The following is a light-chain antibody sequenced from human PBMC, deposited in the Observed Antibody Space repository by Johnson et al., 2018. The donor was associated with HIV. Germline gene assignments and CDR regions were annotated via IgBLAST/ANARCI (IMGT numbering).Light chain of an antibody. CDR1: SSNIGNNY. Sequence: QSALTQPPSVSAAPGQKVTISCSGSSSNIGNNYVSWYQQLPGTAPKLLIYENNKRPSGIPDQFSGSRSGTSATLGITGLQTGDEADYYCGTWDSSLSAGVFGTGTKVTVL. V-gene: IGLV1-51*02. CDR3: GTWDSSLSAGV. CDR2: ENN. J-gene: IGLJ1*01.